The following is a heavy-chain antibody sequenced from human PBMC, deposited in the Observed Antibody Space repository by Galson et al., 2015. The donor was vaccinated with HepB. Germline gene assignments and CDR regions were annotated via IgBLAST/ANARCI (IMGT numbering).Heavy chain of an antibody. Sequence: SLRLSCAASGFTFSSYAMHWVRQAPGKGLEWVAAISYDGSNKYYADSVKGRFTISRDNSKNTLYLQMNSLRAEDPAVYYCAREQKRLYCSSTSCYFLSWGQGTLVTVSS. CDR2: ISYDGSNK. D-gene: IGHD2-2*01. CDR3: AREQKRLYCSSTSCYFLS. CDR1: GFTFSSYA. J-gene: IGHJ5*02. V-gene: IGHV3-30*04.